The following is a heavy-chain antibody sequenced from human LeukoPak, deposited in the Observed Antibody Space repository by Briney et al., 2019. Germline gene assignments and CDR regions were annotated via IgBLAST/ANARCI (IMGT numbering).Heavy chain of an antibody. CDR3: RTHVSPNSSGYSGDAFDI. CDR1: GFTFSSYG. CDR2: IRYEVSTK. Sequence: GSLRLSCAASGFTFSSYGMHWVRQAPGKGLEWVAFIRYEVSTKYYPDSVKGRFTISRANSKNRLYLQMNSLRAEDTAVYYCRTHVSPNSSGYSGDAFDIWGQGTKVTVSS. D-gene: IGHD3-22*01. V-gene: IGHV3-30*02. J-gene: IGHJ3*02.